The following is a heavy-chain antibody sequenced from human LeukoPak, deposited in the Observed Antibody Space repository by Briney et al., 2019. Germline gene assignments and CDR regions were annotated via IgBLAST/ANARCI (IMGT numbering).Heavy chain of an antibody. J-gene: IGHJ4*02. CDR1: GGSISSSSYY. CDR2: IYYSGST. Sequence: EASETLSLTCTVSGGSISSSSYYWHWIRQPPGKGLEWIGTIYYSGSTHYNPSLKSRITISVDMSKNQFSLKLSSMTAADTAVYYCANPAGRALYYFDYWGQGTLVTVSS. V-gene: IGHV4-39*01. CDR3: ANPAGRALYYFDY. D-gene: IGHD2/OR15-2a*01.